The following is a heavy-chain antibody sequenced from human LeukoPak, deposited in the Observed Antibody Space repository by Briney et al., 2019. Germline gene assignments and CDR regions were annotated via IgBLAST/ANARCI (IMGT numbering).Heavy chain of an antibody. CDR2: IIPILGIA. CDR1: GGTFSSYT. V-gene: IGHV1-69*04. J-gene: IGHJ6*02. Sequence: SVKVSCKASGGTFSSYTISGVRQAPGQGLEWMGRIIPILGIANYAQKFQGRVTITADKSTSTAYMELSSLRSEDTAVYYCARDPAPGCSSTSCYDYYYYGMDVWGQGTTVTVSS. D-gene: IGHD2-2*01. CDR3: ARDPAPGCSSTSCYDYYYYGMDV.